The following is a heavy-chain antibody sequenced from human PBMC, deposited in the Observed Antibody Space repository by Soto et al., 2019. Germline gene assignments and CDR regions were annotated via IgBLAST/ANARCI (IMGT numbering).Heavy chain of an antibody. CDR3: ARHARYCISTSCYNYYYYGMDV. CDR1: GYSFTSYW. CDR2: IYPGDSDT. Sequence: PGESLKISCKGSGYSFTSYWIGWVRQMPGKGLEWMGIIYPGDSDTRYSPSFQGQVTISADKSISTAYLQWSSLKASDTAMYYCARHARYCISTSCYNYYYYGMDVWGQGTTVTVSS. D-gene: IGHD2-2*02. V-gene: IGHV5-51*01. J-gene: IGHJ6*02.